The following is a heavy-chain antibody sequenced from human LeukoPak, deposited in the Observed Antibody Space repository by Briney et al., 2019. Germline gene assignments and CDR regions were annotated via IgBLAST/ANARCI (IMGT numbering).Heavy chain of an antibody. J-gene: IGHJ3*02. CDR3: ARQAYSSRFDAFDI. V-gene: IGHV5-51*01. CDR2: IYPDDSDT. D-gene: IGHD6-13*01. CDR1: EYNFNTDW. Sequence: GESLKISCKGSEYNFNTDWIGWVRQMPGKGLEWMGIIYPDDSDTNYSPSFQGQVTISVDKSITTAFLQWSSLKASDTAMYYCARQAYSSRFDAFDIWGQGTMVIVSS.